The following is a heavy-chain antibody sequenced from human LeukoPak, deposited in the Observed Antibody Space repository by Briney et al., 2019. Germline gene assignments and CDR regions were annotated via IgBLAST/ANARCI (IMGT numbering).Heavy chain of an antibody. V-gene: IGHV3-74*01. J-gene: IGHJ1*01. CDR1: GFTFRGYW. D-gene: IGHD2-15*01. Sequence: RGSPRLSSAASGFTFRGYWMHWVRQAPGKRLLWVSRINNVVSRTNYADSAKGAFTISRDNAKNTLALQMNSLRDEDMAVYYCARGKVNRDQRGYCSGGNCYFQHWGQGTLVTVSS. CDR2: INNVVSRT. CDR3: ARGKVNRDQRGYCSGGNCYFQH.